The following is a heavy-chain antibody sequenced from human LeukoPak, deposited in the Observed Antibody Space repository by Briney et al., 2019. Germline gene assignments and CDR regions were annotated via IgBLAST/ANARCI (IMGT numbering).Heavy chain of an antibody. Sequence: ASVKVSCKASGYTFTGYYMHWVRQAPGQGLEWMGWINPNSGGTNYAQKFQGRVTMTRDTSISTAYMELSRLRPDDTAVYYCARSRGYYYYYYMDVWGKGTTVTVSS. V-gene: IGHV1-2*02. CDR3: ARSRGYYYYYYMDV. CDR2: INPNSGGT. J-gene: IGHJ6*03. CDR1: GYTFTGYY.